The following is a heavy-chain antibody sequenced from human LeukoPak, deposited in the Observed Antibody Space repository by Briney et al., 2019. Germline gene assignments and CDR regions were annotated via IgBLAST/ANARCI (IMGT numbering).Heavy chain of an antibody. D-gene: IGHD3-10*01. CDR3: AGGRITMVRGVYKDLDP. Sequence: SDTLSLTCTVSGDSISSYYWSWIRQPAGQGLEWIGRIYTSGSPSYNPSLKSRVTISVDTAKNQFSLKLSSVTAADTAVYYRAGGRITMVRGVYKDLDPWGQGTLVTVSS. J-gene: IGHJ5*02. CDR2: IYTSGSP. CDR1: GDSISSYY. V-gene: IGHV4-4*07.